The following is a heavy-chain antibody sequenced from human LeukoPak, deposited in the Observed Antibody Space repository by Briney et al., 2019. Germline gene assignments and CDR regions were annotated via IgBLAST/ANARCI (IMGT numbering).Heavy chain of an antibody. J-gene: IGHJ4*02. Sequence: GASVKVSCKASGYTFTSYYMHWVRQAPGQGLEWMGWISAYNGNTNYAQRLQGRVTMTTDTSASTAYMELRSLRSDDTAVYYCARVWNYYDSSGYPDYWGQGTLVTVSS. V-gene: IGHV1-18*04. CDR3: ARVWNYYDSSGYPDY. D-gene: IGHD3-22*01. CDR1: GYTFTSYY. CDR2: ISAYNGNT.